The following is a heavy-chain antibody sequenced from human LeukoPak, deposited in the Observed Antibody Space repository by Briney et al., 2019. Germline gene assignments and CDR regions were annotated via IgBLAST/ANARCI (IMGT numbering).Heavy chain of an antibody. D-gene: IGHD6-19*01. CDR3: ARSGLYSSYFDY. CDR2: IYYSGST. CDR1: GGSISSSSYY. J-gene: IGHJ4*02. V-gene: IGHV4-39*01. Sequence: SETLSLTCTVSGGSISSSSYYWGWIRQPPGKGLKWIGSIYYSGSTYYNPSLKSRVTISVDTSKNQFSLKLSSVTAADTAVYYCARSGLYSSYFDYWGQGTLVTVSS.